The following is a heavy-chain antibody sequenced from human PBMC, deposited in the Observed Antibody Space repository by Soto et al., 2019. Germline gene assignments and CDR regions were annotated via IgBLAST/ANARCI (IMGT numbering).Heavy chain of an antibody. CDR1: GYTLSSYG. J-gene: IGHJ4*02. CDR2: INTYNRNT. D-gene: IGHD2-15*01. CDR3: ARYCSGGSCHKGVPDY. V-gene: IGHV1-18*01. Sequence: ASVKVSCKASGYTLSSYGVSWVRQAPGQGLEWMGWINTYNRNTQYAQKFQGRVTMTTDTSTNTAYMELRGLRSDDTAVYYCARYCSGGSCHKGVPDYWGQGTLVTVSS.